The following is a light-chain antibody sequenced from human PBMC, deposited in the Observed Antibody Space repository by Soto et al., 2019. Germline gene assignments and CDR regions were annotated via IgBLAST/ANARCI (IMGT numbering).Light chain of an antibody. CDR1: QSVRTK. CDR2: GAS. J-gene: IGKJ1*01. V-gene: IGKV3D-15*01. CDR3: QHQTNWPRT. Sequence: ETVMTQSPATLSVSPGERATLSCRASQSVRTKLAWYQQKPGQAPRLLIYGASSRATGIPARFSGSGSGTDFTLTISRLEPEDFAVYYCQHQTNWPRTFGQGTKV.